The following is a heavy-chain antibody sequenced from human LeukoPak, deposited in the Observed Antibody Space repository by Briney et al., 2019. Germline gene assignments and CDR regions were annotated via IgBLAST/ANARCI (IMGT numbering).Heavy chain of an antibody. V-gene: IGHV3-53*04. J-gene: IGHJ6*02. CDR1: GFTVSSNY. Sequence: GGSLRLSCAASGFTVSSNYMSWVCQAPGKGLEWVSVIYSGGSTYYADSVKGRFTISRHNSKNTLYLQMNSLRAEDTAVYYCASDLYYGSGSYRYYYYGMDVWGQGTTVTVSS. CDR3: ASDLYYGSGSYRYYYYGMDV. D-gene: IGHD3-10*01. CDR2: IYSGGST.